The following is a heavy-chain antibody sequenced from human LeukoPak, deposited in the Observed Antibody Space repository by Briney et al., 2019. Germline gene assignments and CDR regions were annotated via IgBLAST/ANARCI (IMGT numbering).Heavy chain of an antibody. J-gene: IGHJ4*02. CDR3: ARHGSSSWYVDY. V-gene: IGHV4-39*01. CDR2: IYYSGST. Sequence: SETLSLTCTVSGGSISSSTYYWAWIRQPPGKGLEWIGSIYYSGSTYNNPSLKSRVTISVDRSKNQFSLKLSSVTAADTAVYCCARHGSSSWYVDYWGQGTLVTVSS. D-gene: IGHD6-13*01. CDR1: GGSISSSTYY.